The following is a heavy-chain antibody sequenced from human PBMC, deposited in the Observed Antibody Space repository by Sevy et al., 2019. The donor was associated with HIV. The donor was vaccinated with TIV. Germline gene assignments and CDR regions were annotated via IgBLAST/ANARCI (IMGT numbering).Heavy chain of an antibody. J-gene: IGHJ4*02. D-gene: IGHD3-10*01. V-gene: IGHV3-48*03. CDR3: ARDGRGIANYFDY. CDR1: GFTFSSYE. Sequence: GRSLRLSCAASGFTFSSYEMNWVRQAPGKGLEWVSYISSSSSTIYYADSVKGRFTFSRDSAKNSLYLQMNSLRAEDSAVYYCARDGRGIANYFDYWGQGTLVTVSS. CDR2: ISSSSSTI.